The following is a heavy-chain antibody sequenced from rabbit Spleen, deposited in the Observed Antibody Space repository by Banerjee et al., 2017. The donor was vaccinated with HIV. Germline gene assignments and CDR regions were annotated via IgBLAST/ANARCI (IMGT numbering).Heavy chain of an antibody. CDR1: GFSLSASDF. Sequence: QEQVVESGGGLVQPEGSLTLTCTASGFSLSASDFIYWVRQAPGKGLEWIACVYTGNSKTYYANWAKGRFTISKTSSTTVTLQMTSLTVADTATYFCARDAGRGDYIDGVFDLWGPGDPRHRL. CDR3: ARDAGRGDYIDGVFDL. CDR2: VYTGNSKT. V-gene: IGHV1S45*01. D-gene: IGHD8-1*01. J-gene: IGHJ4*01.